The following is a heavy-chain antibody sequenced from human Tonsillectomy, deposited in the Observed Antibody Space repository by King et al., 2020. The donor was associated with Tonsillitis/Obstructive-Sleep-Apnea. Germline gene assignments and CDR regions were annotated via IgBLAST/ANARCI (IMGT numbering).Heavy chain of an antibody. CDR2: FDPEDGEN. Sequence: QLVQSGAEVKKPGASVKVSCKVSGYSLTDLSMHWVRQAPGKGLEWMGGFDPEDGENIYAQKFQGRVTMTEDMSTDTAYMDLSSLRSEDTAVYYCATLRSRSHSTTDVFNIWGQGTMVTVSS. D-gene: IGHD3-10*01. CDR3: ATLRSRSHSTTDVFNI. CDR1: GYSLTDLS. J-gene: IGHJ3*02. V-gene: IGHV1-24*01.